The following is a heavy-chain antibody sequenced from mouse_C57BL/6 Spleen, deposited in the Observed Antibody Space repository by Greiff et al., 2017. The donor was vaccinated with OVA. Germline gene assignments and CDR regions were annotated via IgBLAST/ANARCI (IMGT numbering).Heavy chain of an antibody. CDR2: IYPSDSET. J-gene: IGHJ4*01. D-gene: IGHD2-3*01. V-gene: IGHV1-61*01. Sequence: QVQLQQSGAELVRPGSSVKLSCKASGYTFTSYWMDWVKQRPGQGLEWIGNIYPSDSETHYNQKFKDKATLTVDKSSSTAYMQLSSLTSEDSAVYYCASGDGYYAMDYWGQGTSVTVSS. CDR3: ASGDGYYAMDY. CDR1: GYTFTSYW.